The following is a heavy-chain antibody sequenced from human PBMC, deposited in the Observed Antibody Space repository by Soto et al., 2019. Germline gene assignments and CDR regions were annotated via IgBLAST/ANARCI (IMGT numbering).Heavy chain of an antibody. Sequence: QVQLVQSGAEVKKPGSSVKISCKACGGTFSSYTISWVRQAPGQGLEWMGRIIPILGIAHYAQKFQGRVTITADKATSTAYMELSSLRSEDTAVYYCARDIVATITVIYYYYGMDVWGQGTTVTVSS. CDR1: GGTFSSYT. J-gene: IGHJ6*02. CDR2: IIPILGIA. D-gene: IGHD5-12*01. CDR3: ARDIVATITVIYYYYGMDV. V-gene: IGHV1-69*08.